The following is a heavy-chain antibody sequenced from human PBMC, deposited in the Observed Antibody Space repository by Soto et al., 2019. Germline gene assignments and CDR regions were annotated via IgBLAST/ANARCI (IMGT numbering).Heavy chain of an antibody. D-gene: IGHD3-3*01. CDR1: GGSISSSSYY. CDR2: IYYSGST. CDR3: AGGRTQYYDFWSGYYLGY. J-gene: IGHJ4*02. Sequence: QLQLQESGPGLVKPSETLSLTCTVSGGSISSSSYYWGWIRQPPGKGLEWIGSIYYSGSTYYNPSLKSRVRISVDTSKNQFSLKLSSVTAADTAVYYCAGGRTQYYDFWSGYYLGYWGQGTLVTVSS. V-gene: IGHV4-39*01.